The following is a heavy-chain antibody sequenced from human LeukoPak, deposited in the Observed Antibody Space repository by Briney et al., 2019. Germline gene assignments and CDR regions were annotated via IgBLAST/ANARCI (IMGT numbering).Heavy chain of an antibody. V-gene: IGHV3-53*05. CDR1: GFTVSSNY. D-gene: IGHD3-22*01. Sequence: PGGSLRLSCSASGFTVSSNYMSWVRQAPGKGLEWVSVVYTADVTCCADGTTFYADSVKGRFSISRDNSKNTMYLQMNSLRGDDTAVYYCASSFDRDSSGYDRPPGYWGQGTLVTVSS. CDR2: VYTADVTCCADGTT. CDR3: ASSFDRDSSGYDRPPGY. J-gene: IGHJ4*02.